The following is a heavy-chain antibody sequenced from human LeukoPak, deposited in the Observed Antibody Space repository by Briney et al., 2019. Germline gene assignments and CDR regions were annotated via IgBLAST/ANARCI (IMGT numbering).Heavy chain of an antibody. CDR2: INPSGGST. D-gene: IGHD4-17*01. Sequence: ASVKVSCKASGYTFTNYYIHWVRQAPGQGLEWMGIINPSGGSTTYAQKFQGGVTMTRNTSISTAYMELSSLRSEDTAVYYCARGLRFYYYYYMDVWGKGTTVTISS. CDR3: ARGLRFYYYYYMDV. J-gene: IGHJ6*03. CDR1: GYTFTNYY. V-gene: IGHV1-46*01.